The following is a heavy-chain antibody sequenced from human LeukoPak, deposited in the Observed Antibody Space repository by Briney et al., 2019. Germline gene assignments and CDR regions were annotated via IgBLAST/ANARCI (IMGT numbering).Heavy chain of an antibody. CDR3: ARGIWYGDYGDY. CDR1: GGTFSSYA. D-gene: IGHD4-17*01. V-gene: IGHV1-69*04. Sequence: GASVKVSCKASGGTFSSYAISWVRQAPGQGLEWMGRIIPILGIANYAQKFQGRVTITADKSTSTAYMELSSLRSEDTAVYYCARGIWYGDYGDYWGQGTLVTVSS. J-gene: IGHJ4*02. CDR2: IIPILGIA.